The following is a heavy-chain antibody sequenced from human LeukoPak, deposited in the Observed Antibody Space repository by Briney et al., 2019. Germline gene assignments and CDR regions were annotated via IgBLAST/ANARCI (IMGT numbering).Heavy chain of an antibody. CDR3: ARAPDYYGSGSYSRGYFDY. Sequence: SETLSLTCTVSGGSISSYYWSWIRQPPGKGLEWIGYIYYSGSTNYNPSLKSRVTISVDTSKNQFSLKLSSVTAADTAVYYCARAPDYYGSGSYSRGYFDYWGQGTLVTVSS. CDR2: IYYSGST. D-gene: IGHD3-10*01. J-gene: IGHJ4*02. CDR1: GGSISSYY. V-gene: IGHV4-59*01.